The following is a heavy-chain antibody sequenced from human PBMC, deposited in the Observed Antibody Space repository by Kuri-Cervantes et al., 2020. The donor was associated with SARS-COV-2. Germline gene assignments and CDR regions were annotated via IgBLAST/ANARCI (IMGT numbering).Heavy chain of an antibody. CDR3: ARLGMVRGIDY. D-gene: IGHD3-10*01. CDR2: IYPGDSDT. J-gene: IGHJ4*02. Sequence: GGSLRLSCKGSGYSFSSYWIGWVRQMPGKGLEWMGIIYPGDSDTRYSPSFQGQVTISADKSISTAYLQWSSLKASDTAMYYCARLGMVRGIDYWGQGTLVTVSS. V-gene: IGHV5-51*01. CDR1: GYSFSSYW.